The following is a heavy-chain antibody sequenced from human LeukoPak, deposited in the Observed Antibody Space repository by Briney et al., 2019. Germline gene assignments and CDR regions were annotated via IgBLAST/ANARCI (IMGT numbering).Heavy chain of an antibody. CDR3: ASVKGYSGYDRSFDY. V-gene: IGHV1-2*02. J-gene: IGHJ4*02. CDR1: GYTFTGYY. Sequence: ASVKVSCKASGYTFTGYYMHWVRQAPGQGLEWMGWINPNSGGTNYAQKFQGRVTMTRDTSISTAYMELRSLRSDDTAVYYCASVKGYSGYDRSFDYWGQGTLVTVSS. D-gene: IGHD5-12*01. CDR2: INPNSGGT.